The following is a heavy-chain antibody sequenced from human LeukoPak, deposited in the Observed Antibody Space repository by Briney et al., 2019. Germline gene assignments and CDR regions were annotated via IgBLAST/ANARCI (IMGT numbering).Heavy chain of an antibody. Sequence: ASVKVSCKASRYTFTGYYMHWVRQAPGQGLEWMGWINPNSGVTDYAQNFQGRVTMTRDTSISTAYVELSRLRSDDTAVYYCARADWDTAMIDYWGQGTLVTVSS. CDR2: INPNSGVT. D-gene: IGHD5-18*01. CDR1: RYTFTGYY. V-gene: IGHV1-2*02. J-gene: IGHJ4*02. CDR3: ARADWDTAMIDY.